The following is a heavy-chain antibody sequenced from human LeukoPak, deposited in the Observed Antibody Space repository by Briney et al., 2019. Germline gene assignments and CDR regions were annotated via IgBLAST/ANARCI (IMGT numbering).Heavy chain of an antibody. CDR3: ARLEYLSYYYGMDV. Sequence: SETLSLTCTVSGGSISSYYWSWIRQPPGKGLEWIGYIYYSWSTNYNPSLKSRVTISVDTSKNQFSLKLSSVTAADTAVYYCARLEYLSYYYGMDVWGQGTTVTVSS. CDR1: GGSISSYY. CDR2: IYYSWST. J-gene: IGHJ6*02. D-gene: IGHD2/OR15-2a*01. V-gene: IGHV4-59*08.